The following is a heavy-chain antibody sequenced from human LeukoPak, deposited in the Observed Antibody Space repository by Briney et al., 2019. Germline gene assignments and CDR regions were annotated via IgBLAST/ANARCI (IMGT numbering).Heavy chain of an antibody. Sequence: GGSLRLSCAASGFTFNTYWMHWVRQAPGKGLVWVARVHREGATTAYADSVKGRFTISRDNAKNTLYLQMTNLRAEDTAVYYCARDSDWILFDYWGRGTLVTVSS. V-gene: IGHV3-74*03. CDR1: GFTFNTYW. CDR3: ARDSDWILFDY. CDR2: VHREGATT. D-gene: IGHD3/OR15-3a*01. J-gene: IGHJ4*02.